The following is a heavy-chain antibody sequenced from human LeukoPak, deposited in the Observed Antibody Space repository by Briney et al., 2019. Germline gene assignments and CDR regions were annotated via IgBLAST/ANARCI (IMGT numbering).Heavy chain of an antibody. Sequence: ASAKVSSKASGYTFTSYYMHAVRHTPGQRLERMGIINPSGGNTSYAQKFQGRVTMTSDMSTSTDYMELSSLRSEDTAVYYCARDNSVEDTAWWFDPWGQGTLVTVSS. CDR2: INPSGGNT. D-gene: IGHD4-23*01. V-gene: IGHV1-46*01. CDR1: GYTFTSYY. J-gene: IGHJ5*02. CDR3: ARDNSVEDTAWWFDP.